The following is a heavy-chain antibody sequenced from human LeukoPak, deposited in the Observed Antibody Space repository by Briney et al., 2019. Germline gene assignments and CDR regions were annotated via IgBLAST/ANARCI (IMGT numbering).Heavy chain of an antibody. CDR1: GGSFSGYY. Sequence: SETLSLTCAVYGGSFSGYYWSWIRPPPGQGREWIGEINHSGSTNYNPYLKSRVTISVDTSKNQFSLKLSSVTAADTAVYYCARGPPRAAAGIDYWGQGTLVTVSS. CDR3: ARGPPRAAAGIDY. J-gene: IGHJ4*02. CDR2: INHSGST. V-gene: IGHV4-34*01. D-gene: IGHD6-13*01.